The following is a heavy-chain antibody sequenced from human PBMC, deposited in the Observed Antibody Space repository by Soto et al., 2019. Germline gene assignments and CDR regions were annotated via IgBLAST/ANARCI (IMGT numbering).Heavy chain of an antibody. Sequence: ASVKVSCKASGYTFTSYDINWVRQATGQGLEWMGWMNPNSGNTGYAQKFQGRVTMTRNTSISTAYMELSSLRSEDTAVYYCARVAQGYCSSTSCYVVYWGQGTLVTVSS. CDR2: MNPNSGNT. CDR1: GYTFTSYD. J-gene: IGHJ4*02. D-gene: IGHD2-2*01. CDR3: ARVAQGYCSSTSCYVVY. V-gene: IGHV1-8*01.